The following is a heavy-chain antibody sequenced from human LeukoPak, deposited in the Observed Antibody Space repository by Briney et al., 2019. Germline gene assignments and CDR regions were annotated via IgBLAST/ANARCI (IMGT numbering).Heavy chain of an antibody. J-gene: IGHJ4*02. CDR2: ISSSSSYI. Sequence: GGSLRLSCAASGFTFSSYSMNWVRQAPGKGLEWVSSISSSSSYIYYADSVKGRFTISRDNAKNSLYLQMNSLRTEDTAVYYCANEWLHVSGSYKANNWGQGTLVTVSS. CDR1: GFTFSSYS. D-gene: IGHD3-10*01. CDR3: ANEWLHVSGSYKANN. V-gene: IGHV3-21*01.